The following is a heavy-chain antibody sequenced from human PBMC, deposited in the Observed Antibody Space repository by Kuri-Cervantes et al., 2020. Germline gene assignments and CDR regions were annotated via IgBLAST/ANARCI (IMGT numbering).Heavy chain of an antibody. Sequence: ASVQVSCKASGYAFTGYYMHWARQAPGQVLEWMGWINPNSGGTNYAQKFQGWVTVTRDTSISTAYMELSRLRSDDTAVYYCARAMVRGVIQCPGYWGQGTLVTVSS. CDR1: GYAFTGYY. CDR2: INPNSGGT. D-gene: IGHD3-10*01. J-gene: IGHJ4*02. CDR3: ARAMVRGVIQCPGY. V-gene: IGHV1-2*04.